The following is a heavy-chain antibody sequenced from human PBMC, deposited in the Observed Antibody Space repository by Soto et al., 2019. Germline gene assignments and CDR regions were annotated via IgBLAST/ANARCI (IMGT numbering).Heavy chain of an antibody. Sequence: QVQLQESGPGLVKPSGTLSLTCAVSGGSISSSNWWSWVRQPPGKGLEWIGEIYHSGSTNYNPSLQSRVAIAVVKSKNRFSLKLSAVTAADTGVYYCARAAMGGSSWPFDYWGQGTLVTVSS. CDR1: GGSISSSNW. D-gene: IGHD6-13*01. CDR2: IYHSGST. V-gene: IGHV4-4*02. J-gene: IGHJ4*02. CDR3: ARAAMGGSSWPFDY.